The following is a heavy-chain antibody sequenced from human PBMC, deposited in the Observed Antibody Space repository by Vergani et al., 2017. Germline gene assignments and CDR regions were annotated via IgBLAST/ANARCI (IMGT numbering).Heavy chain of an antibody. CDR1: GITFNSYG. CDR2: IRSDESRR. CDR3: AKEGGGYCSGGTCYPEY. Sequence: QVQLVESGGGVVQTGGSLRLSCAASGITFNSYGMHWVRQAPGKGLEWVASIRSDESRRYYGDSMEGPFTISRDNSKNTLYLQMKSLRPEDTAVYYCAKEGGGYCSGGTCYPEYWGHGTLVIVSS. V-gene: IGHV3-30*02. D-gene: IGHD2-15*01. J-gene: IGHJ4*01.